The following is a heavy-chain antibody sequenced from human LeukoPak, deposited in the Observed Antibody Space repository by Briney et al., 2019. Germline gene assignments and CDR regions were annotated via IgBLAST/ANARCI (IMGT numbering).Heavy chain of an antibody. J-gene: IGHJ5*02. V-gene: IGHV4-38-2*02. CDR3: ARISSAAAGTNWFDP. D-gene: IGHD6-13*01. Sequence: SETLSLTCTVSGYSISSGYYWGWIRQPPGKGLEWIGSIYHSGSTYYNPSLKSRVTISVDTSKNQFSLKLSSVTAADTAVYYCARISSAAAGTNWFDPWGQGTLVTVSS. CDR1: GYSISSGYY. CDR2: IYHSGST.